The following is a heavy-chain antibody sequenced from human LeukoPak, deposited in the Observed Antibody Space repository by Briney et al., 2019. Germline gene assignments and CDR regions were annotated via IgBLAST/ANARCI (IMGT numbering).Heavy chain of an antibody. CDR3: SRDHPGSNSLDY. V-gene: IGHV3-74*01. CDR1: GFTFNQYW. J-gene: IGHJ4*02. D-gene: IGHD4-11*01. Sequence: PGGSLRLSCAASGFTFNQYWMHWVRQAPGAGLEWVSRLKTDGSRTNYADSVKGRFTISRDNARNTVYLQMNSLRAEDTAVSYCSRDHPGSNSLDYWGQGTLVTVSS. CDR2: LKTDGSRT.